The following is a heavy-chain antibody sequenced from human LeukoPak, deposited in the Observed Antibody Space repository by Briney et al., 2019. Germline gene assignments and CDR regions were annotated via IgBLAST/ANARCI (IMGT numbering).Heavy chain of an antibody. D-gene: IGHD6-19*01. CDR2: IYYTGKI. V-gene: IGHV4-59*08. CDR1: GGSINSHY. J-gene: IGHJ4*02. Sequence: SSETLSLTCAVSGGSINSHYWGWIRQPPGKGLQWIGDIYYTGKINYNPSLKSRVTITLDTSKDHLSLNLTSVLAADTAIYHCVRRDTGWNYFDYWGQGILVTVSS. CDR3: VRRDTGWNYFDY.